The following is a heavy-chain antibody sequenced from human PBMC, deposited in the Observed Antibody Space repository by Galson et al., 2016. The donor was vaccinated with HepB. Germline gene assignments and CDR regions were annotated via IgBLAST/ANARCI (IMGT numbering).Heavy chain of an antibody. CDR3: ARESGARWYLIDY. J-gene: IGHJ4*02. D-gene: IGHD6-13*01. V-gene: IGHV3-48*02. Sequence: FLRLSCAVSGFTLTASAMNWVRQAPGKGLEWIASIGATNGAIFYADSVKGRFTISKDNAKDSLFLQMNNLGDDETDVYYCARESGARWYLIDYWGQGALVTVSS. CDR1: GFTLTASA. CDR2: IGATNGAI.